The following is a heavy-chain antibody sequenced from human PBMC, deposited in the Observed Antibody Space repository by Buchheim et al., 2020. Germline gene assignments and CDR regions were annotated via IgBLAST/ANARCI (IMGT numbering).Heavy chain of an antibody. D-gene: IGHD5-12*01. Sequence: EVQLLDSGGGLVQPGGSLRLSCAVSGFTFSTSWMNWLRQAPGKGLEWVANINPHGSETYYVDSVRGRFTISRDNAKNSLYLQMSSLRAEDTAVYYCSRISRWEVADYWGQGTL. CDR1: GFTFSTSW. CDR3: SRISRWEVADY. CDR2: INPHGSET. V-gene: IGHV3-7*01. J-gene: IGHJ4*02.